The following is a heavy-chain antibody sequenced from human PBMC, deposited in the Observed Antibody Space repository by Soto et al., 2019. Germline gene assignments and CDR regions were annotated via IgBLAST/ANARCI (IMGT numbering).Heavy chain of an antibody. V-gene: IGHV1-46*01. D-gene: IGHD1-26*01. Sequence: ASVKVSCKASGYNFTTYYIHWVRQAPGQGLEWMGVINPGGGSTHYAQRFKGRLTVTADTSTSAVYMELNSLTSQDTAVYYCARPTAVGATGRYFFDYWGQGPLVTVSS. J-gene: IGHJ4*01. CDR3: ARPTAVGATGRYFFDY. CDR1: GYNFTTYY. CDR2: INPGGGST.